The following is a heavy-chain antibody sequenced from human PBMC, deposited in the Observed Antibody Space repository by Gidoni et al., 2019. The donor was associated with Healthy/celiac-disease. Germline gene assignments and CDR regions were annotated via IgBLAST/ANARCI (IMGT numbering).Heavy chain of an antibody. CDR2: ISSSGSTI. J-gene: IGHJ4*02. V-gene: IGHV3-48*03. CDR1: GFTFSSYE. CDR3: AREGSGADFDY. Sequence: EVQRVESGGGLVQPGGSLRHSCAASGFTFSSYEMNWVRHAPGKGLGWVSYISSSGSTIYYADSVKGRFTISRDNAKNSLYLQMNSLRAEDTAVYYCAREGSGADFDYWGQGTLVTVSS. D-gene: IGHD3-10*01.